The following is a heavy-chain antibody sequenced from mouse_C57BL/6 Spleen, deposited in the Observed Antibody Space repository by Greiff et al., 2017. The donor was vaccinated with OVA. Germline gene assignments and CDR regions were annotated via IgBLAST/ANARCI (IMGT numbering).Heavy chain of an antibody. Sequence: QVQLQQSGPGLVQPSQSLSITCTVSGFSLTSYGVHWVRQSPGKGLEWLGVIWSGGSTDYNAAFISRLSISNDNSKSQVFFKMNSLQADDTAIYYCARNAHYGSSHDWYFDVWGTGTTVTVSS. V-gene: IGHV2-2*01. D-gene: IGHD1-1*01. CDR2: IWSGGST. CDR1: GFSLTSYG. J-gene: IGHJ1*03. CDR3: ARNAHYGSSHDWYFDV.